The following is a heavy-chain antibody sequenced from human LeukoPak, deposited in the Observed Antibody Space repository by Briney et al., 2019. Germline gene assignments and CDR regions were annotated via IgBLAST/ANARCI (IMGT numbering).Heavy chain of an antibody. CDR2: IYYSGST. CDR1: GGSISSGDYY. V-gene: IGHV4-30-4*08. CDR3: ASFPVGATPFDY. Sequence: SETLSLTCTVSGGSISSGDYYWSWIRQPPGKGLEWIGYIYYSGSTYYNPSLKSRVTISVDTSKNQFSLKLSSVTAADTAVYYCASFPVGATPFDYWGQGTLVSVSS. J-gene: IGHJ4*02. D-gene: IGHD1-26*01.